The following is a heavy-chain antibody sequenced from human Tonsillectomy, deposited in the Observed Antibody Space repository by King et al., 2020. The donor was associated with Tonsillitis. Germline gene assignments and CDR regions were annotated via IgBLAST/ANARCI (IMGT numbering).Heavy chain of an antibody. CDR2: ISGSGGRT. V-gene: IGHV3-23*04. D-gene: IGHD2-2*01. CDR1: GFTFSSSA. Sequence: DVQLVESGGGLVQPGGSLRLSCAASGFTFSSSAMSWVRQAPGKGLEWVSAISGSGGRTYYADSVKGRFTISRDNSKSTLYLQMNSLRVEDTAVYYCAKVYPFDYWGQGTLVTVSS. J-gene: IGHJ4*02. CDR3: AKVYPFDY.